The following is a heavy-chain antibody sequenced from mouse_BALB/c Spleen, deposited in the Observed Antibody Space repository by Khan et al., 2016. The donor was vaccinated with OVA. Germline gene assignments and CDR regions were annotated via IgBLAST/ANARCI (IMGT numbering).Heavy chain of an antibody. V-gene: IGHV3-8*02. CDR2: ISYSGST. Sequence: VQLKQSGPSLVKPSQTLSLTCSVTGDSITSGYWNWIRKFPGNKLEYMGYISYSGSTYYNPSLKSRIPITRDTSKNQYYLQLNSVTTEDTATYYCARYDYGYDGVFAFWGQGTLVTVSA. D-gene: IGHD2-2*01. J-gene: IGHJ3*01. CDR3: ARYDYGYDGVFAF. CDR1: GDSITSGY.